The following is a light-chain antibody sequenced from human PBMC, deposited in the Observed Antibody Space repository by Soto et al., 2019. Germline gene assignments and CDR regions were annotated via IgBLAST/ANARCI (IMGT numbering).Light chain of an antibody. Sequence: QSALTQPASVSGSPGQSITISCTGTSSDVGGYNYVSWYQQHPGKAPKLMIYEVSNRPSGVSNRFSGSKSGNTASLTISGLQAEDEAHYYCSSYTNRNTLLFGGGTKLTVL. J-gene: IGLJ2*01. CDR1: SSDVGGYNY. V-gene: IGLV2-14*01. CDR3: SSYTNRNTLL. CDR2: EVS.